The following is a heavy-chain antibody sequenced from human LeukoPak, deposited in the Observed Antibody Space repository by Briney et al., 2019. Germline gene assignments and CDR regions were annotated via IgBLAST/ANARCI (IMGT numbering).Heavy chain of an antibody. Sequence: GASGKVSCKASGYTFTSYGISWVRQAPGQGLEWMGWISAYNGNTNYAQKLPGRVTMTTDTSTSTVYMELSSLRSEDTAVYYCARDHHPLSPRGYSYGNDYWGQGTLVTVSS. CDR2: ISAYNGNT. CDR3: ARDHHPLSPRGYSYGNDY. D-gene: IGHD5-18*01. V-gene: IGHV1-18*01. J-gene: IGHJ4*02. CDR1: GYTFTSYG.